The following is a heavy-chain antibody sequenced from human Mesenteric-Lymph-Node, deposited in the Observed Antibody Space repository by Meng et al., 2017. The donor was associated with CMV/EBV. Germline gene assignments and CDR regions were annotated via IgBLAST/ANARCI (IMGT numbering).Heavy chain of an antibody. CDR2: ISYDGSNK. D-gene: IGHD3-22*01. J-gene: IGHJ4*02. CDR1: GFTFSRYA. CDR3: ASGYYYYDSSGLFDY. V-gene: IGHV3-30-3*01. Sequence: GRRVASGGGVVQPGRSLRLSCAASGFTFSRYAMHWVRQAPGKGLEWVAVISYDGSNKYYADSVKGRFTISRDNSKNTLYLQMNSLRAEDTAVYYCASGYYYYDSSGLFDYWGQGTLVTVSS.